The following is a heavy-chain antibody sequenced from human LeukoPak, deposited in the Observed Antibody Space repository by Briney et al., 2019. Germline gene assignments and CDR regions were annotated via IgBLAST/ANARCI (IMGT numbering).Heavy chain of an antibody. CDR3: ARDPYSGGYGPYYYYYMDV. D-gene: IGHD1-26*01. Sequence: PGGSLRVSCAASGFTFSSYTMNWVRQAPGKGPEWVSSITSSSSYIYYADSVKGRFTISRDNAENSLYLQMNSLRDEDTAVYYCARDPYSGGYGPYYYYYMDVWGKGTTVTISS. CDR2: ITSSSSYI. CDR1: GFTFSSYT. V-gene: IGHV3-21*01. J-gene: IGHJ6*03.